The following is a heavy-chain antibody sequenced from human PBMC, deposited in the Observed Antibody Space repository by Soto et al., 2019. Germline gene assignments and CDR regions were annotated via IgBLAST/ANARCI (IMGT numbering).Heavy chain of an antibody. V-gene: IGHV4-34*01. CDR2: INHSGST. CDR3: ARAAPRYCSGGSCSTGRDY. D-gene: IGHD2-15*01. Sequence: PSETLSLTCAVYGGSFSGYYWSWIRHPPGKGLEWIGEINHSGSTNYNPSLKSRVTISVDTSKNQFSLKLSSVTAADTAVYYCARAAPRYCSGGSCSTGRDYWGPGTLVTVS. J-gene: IGHJ4*02. CDR1: GGSFSGYY.